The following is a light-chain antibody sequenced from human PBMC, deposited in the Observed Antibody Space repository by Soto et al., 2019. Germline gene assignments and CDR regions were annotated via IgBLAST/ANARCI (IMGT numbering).Light chain of an antibody. J-gene: IGLJ2*01. CDR3: SSYGGSNNLE. CDR2: EVS. V-gene: IGLV2-8*01. CDR1: NSDVGGYNY. Sequence: QSALTQPPSASGSPGQSVTISCTGTNSDVGGYNYVSWYQQHPGKAPKLMIYEVSKRPSGVPDRFSGSKSGNTASLTVSGLQAEDEVDYYCSSYGGSNNLEFGGGTKLTVL.